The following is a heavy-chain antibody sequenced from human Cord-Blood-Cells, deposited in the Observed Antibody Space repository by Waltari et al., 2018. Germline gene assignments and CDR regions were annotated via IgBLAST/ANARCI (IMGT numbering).Heavy chain of an antibody. J-gene: IGHJ3*02. CDR1: GYSCTRYS. Sequence: EVCLLHSGAEGKKPGESLKISCKGPGYSCTRYSMGGERQMPWKGLESMGIIYPGDPDTRYSPSLQGQVTISADKSISTAYLQWSSLKASDTAMYYCARLGPLGGGAFDIWGQGTMVTVSS. D-gene: IGHD1-26*01. V-gene: IGHV5-51*01. CDR2: IYPGDPDT. CDR3: ARLGPLGGGAFDI.